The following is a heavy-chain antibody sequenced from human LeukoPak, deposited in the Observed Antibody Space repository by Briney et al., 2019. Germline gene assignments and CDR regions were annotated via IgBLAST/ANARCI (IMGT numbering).Heavy chain of an antibody. V-gene: IGHV3-48*03. D-gene: IGHD3-10*01. CDR2: ISSSGSTI. Sequence: GGSLRLSCAASGFTFSSYEMNWVRQAPGKGLEWVSYISSSGSTIYYADSVKGRFTISRGNAKNSLYLQMNSLRAEDTAVYYCARDLLLWFGELFYYYGMDVWGQGTTVTVSS. CDR3: ARDLLLWFGELFYYYGMDV. CDR1: GFTFSSYE. J-gene: IGHJ6*02.